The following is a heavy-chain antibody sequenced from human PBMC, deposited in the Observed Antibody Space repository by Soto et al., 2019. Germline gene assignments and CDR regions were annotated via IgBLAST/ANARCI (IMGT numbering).Heavy chain of an antibody. J-gene: IGHJ6*02. CDR3: ARRDGNGPWQYYGMDI. CDR1: GYSFTNYW. CDR2: INPGDADT. V-gene: IGHV5-51*01. D-gene: IGHD2-8*01. Sequence: EVQLVQSGAEVKKPGESLKISCKVAGYSFTNYWIAWVRQTPEKGLEWMGIINPGDADTRYSPSFQGQVIISADKSISTAYLQWTSLKAADTAVYYCARRDGNGPWQYYGMDIWGQGTTVTVSS.